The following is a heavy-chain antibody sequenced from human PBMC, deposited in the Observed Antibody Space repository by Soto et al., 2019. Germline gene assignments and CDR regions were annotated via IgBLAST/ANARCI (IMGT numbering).Heavy chain of an antibody. J-gene: IGHJ4*02. Sequence: PQTLSLTCAVYGGSFSGDYCTWIRQPPGTGLEWIGEINHSGSTNYNPSLKSRVTISVDTSKNQFSLKLTSVTDADTAVYYCAKDKLRDLYAYWGQGTPDTVSS. V-gene: IGHV4-34*01. CDR3: AKDKLRDLYAY. CDR1: GGSFSGDY. D-gene: IGHD2-2*01. CDR2: INHSGST.